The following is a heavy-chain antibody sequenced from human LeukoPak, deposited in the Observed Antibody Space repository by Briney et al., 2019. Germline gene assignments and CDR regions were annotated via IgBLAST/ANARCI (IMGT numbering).Heavy chain of an antibody. V-gene: IGHV3-30*18. CDR2: ISYEGSNK. CDR1: GFTFSSYG. J-gene: IGHJ4*02. D-gene: IGHD2-15*01. CDR3: AKDKGYCSGGSCYGGGD. Sequence: GGSLRLSCAASGFTFSSYGMHWVRQALGKGLEWVAVISYEGSNKYYADSVKGRFTISRDNSKKSLYLQMNSLRAEDTAVYYCAKDKGYCSGGSCYGGGDWGQGTLVTVSS.